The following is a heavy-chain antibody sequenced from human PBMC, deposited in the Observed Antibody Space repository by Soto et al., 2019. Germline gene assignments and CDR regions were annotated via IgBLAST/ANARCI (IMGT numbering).Heavy chain of an antibody. D-gene: IGHD1-1*01. CDR2: IYYNGLT. Sequence: SETLSLTCTVSGGSVRNYYWSWIRQPPGEGLEWIGQIYYNGLTNYNASLKSRLTISVDTSKNQFSLELNSVTAADTAVYYCARSGTTGTTMDYWGRGILVTVSS. CDR3: ARSGTTGTTMDY. J-gene: IGHJ4*02. V-gene: IGHV4-59*02. CDR1: GGSVRNYY.